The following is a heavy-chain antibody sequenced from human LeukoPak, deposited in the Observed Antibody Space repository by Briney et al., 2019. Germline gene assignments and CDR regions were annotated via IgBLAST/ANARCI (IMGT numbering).Heavy chain of an antibody. CDR3: ARACGGDCFFGIDP. D-gene: IGHD2-21*02. Sequence: ASVKVSCKASGFTFTSSAMQWVRQARGQRLEWMGWISAYNGNTNYAQKLQGRVTMTTDTSTSTAYMELRSLRSDDTAVYYCARACGGDCFFGIDPWGQGTLVTVSS. CDR1: GFTFTSSA. CDR2: ISAYNGNT. J-gene: IGHJ5*02. V-gene: IGHV1-18*01.